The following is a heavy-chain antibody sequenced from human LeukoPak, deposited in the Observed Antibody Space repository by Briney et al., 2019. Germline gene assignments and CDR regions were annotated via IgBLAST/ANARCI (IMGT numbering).Heavy chain of an antibody. CDR3: ARVVSSSWDYYYYMDV. D-gene: IGHD6-13*01. CDR2: INQSGST. J-gene: IGHJ6*03. V-gene: IGHV4-34*01. CDR1: GGSLSGFY. Sequence: SETLSLTCAVYGGSLSGFYWSWIRQSPGKGLEWIGEINQSGSTNYNPSLKSRVTISVDTSKNQFSLKLSSVTAADTAVYYCARVVSSSWDYYYYMDVWGKGTTVTISS.